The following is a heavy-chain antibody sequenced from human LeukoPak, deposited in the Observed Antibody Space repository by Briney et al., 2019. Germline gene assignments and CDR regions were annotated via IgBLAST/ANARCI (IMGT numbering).Heavy chain of an antibody. D-gene: IGHD2-2*01. CDR1: GFTFSSYA. CDR3: AKDQVVPAATYYYYYGMDV. CDR2: ISGSGGST. J-gene: IGHJ6*02. Sequence: GGSLRLSCAASGFTFSSYAMSWVRQAPGKGLEWVSAISGSGGSTYYADSVKGRFTISRDNSKNTLYLQMYSLRAEDTAVYYCAKDQVVPAATYYYYYGMDVWGQGTTVTVSS. V-gene: IGHV3-23*01.